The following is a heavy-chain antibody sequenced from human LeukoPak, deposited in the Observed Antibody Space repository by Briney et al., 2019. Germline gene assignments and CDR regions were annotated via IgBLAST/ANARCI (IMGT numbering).Heavy chain of an antibody. D-gene: IGHD6-13*01. J-gene: IGHJ4*02. V-gene: IGHV3-66*01. CDR2: IYSGGST. CDR1: GFTVSSSF. CDR3: ARAYSTSWYSFDY. Sequence: GGSLRLSCAASGFTVSSSFLNWVRQAPGKGLEWVSVIYSGGSTYYADSVKGRFTISRDNSKNTLYLQMNSLRTEDTAVYYCARAYSTSWYSFDYWGQGTLVTVSS.